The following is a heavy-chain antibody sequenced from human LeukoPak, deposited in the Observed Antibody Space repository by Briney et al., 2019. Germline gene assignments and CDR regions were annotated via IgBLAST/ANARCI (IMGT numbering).Heavy chain of an antibody. D-gene: IGHD3-22*01. CDR1: GGSINSNSYY. J-gene: IGHJ4*02. Sequence: SETLSLTCTVSGGSINSNSYYWGWIRQPPGKGLEWIGGIYYSGSTYYNPSLKSRVTMSVDTSKNQFSLKLSSVTAADTAVYYCARHVFRSSGYSDYWGQGTLVTVSS. CDR3: ARHVFRSSGYSDY. V-gene: IGHV4-39*01. CDR2: IYYSGST.